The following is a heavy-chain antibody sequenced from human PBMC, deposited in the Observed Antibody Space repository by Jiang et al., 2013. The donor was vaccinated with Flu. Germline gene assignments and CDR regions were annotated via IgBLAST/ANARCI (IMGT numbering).Heavy chain of an antibody. V-gene: IGHV4-59*08. CDR2: IYYSGST. CDR1: GGSISTYF. CDR3: ARLDSSAWQFDY. D-gene: IGHD6-19*01. J-gene: IGHJ4*02. Sequence: GSGLVKPSETLSLTCTVSGGSISTYFWSWIRQPPGKGLEWIGYIYYSGSTNYNSSLRSRLTMSVDTSKNQFSLRLNSVTAADTAVYYCARLDSSAWQFDYWGQGTLVTVSS.